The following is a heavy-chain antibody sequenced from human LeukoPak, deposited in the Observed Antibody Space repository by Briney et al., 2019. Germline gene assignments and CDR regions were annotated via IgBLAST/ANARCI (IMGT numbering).Heavy chain of an antibody. CDR2: IYTSGST. V-gene: IGHV4-4*09. J-gene: IGHJ4*02. CDR3: ARLAATAY. CDR1: GGSNSSYY. D-gene: IGHD2-15*01. Sequence: PSETLSLTCTVSGGSNSSYYWSWIRQPPGKGLEWIGYIYTSGSTNYNPSLKSRVTISADTSKNQFSLKLSSVTAADTAVYYCARLAATAYWGQGTLVTVSS.